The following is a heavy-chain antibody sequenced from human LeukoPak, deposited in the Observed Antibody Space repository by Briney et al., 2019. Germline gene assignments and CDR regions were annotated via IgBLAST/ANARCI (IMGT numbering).Heavy chain of an antibody. CDR1: GYTFTSYD. V-gene: IGHV1-8*03. CDR2: MNPNSGNT. Sequence: ASVKVSCKASGYTFTSYDINWVRQATGQGLEWMGWMNPNSGNTGYAQKFQGRVTITRNTSISTAYMELSSLRSEDTAVYYCASTIVVVPAADDAFDIWGQGTIVTVSS. CDR3: ASTIVVVPAADDAFDI. D-gene: IGHD2-2*01. J-gene: IGHJ3*02.